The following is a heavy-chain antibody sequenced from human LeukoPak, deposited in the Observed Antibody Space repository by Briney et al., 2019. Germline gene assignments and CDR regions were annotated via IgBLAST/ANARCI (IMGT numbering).Heavy chain of an antibody. CDR2: IRYDGSNK. J-gene: IGHJ4*02. V-gene: IGHV3-30*02. CDR1: GFTFSSYG. D-gene: IGHD1-26*01. CDR3: AKERQWELLGEIDY. Sequence: GGSLRLSCAASGFTFSSYGMHWVRQAPGKGLEWVAFIRYDGSNKYYADSVKGRFTISRDNSKNTLYLQMNSLRAEDTAVYYCAKERQWELLGEIDYWGQGTLVTVSS.